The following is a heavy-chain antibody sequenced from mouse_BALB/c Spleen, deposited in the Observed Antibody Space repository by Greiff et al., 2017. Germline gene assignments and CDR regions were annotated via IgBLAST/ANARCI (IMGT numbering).Heavy chain of an antibody. Sequence: VQLQQSGAELVRPGALVKLSCKASGFNIKDYYMHWVKQRPEQGLEWIGWIDPENGNTIYDPKFQGKASITADTSSNTAYLQLSSLTSEDTAVYYFARTTVVAKAMDYWGQGTSVTVSS. CDR2: IDPENGNT. CDR1: GFNIKDYY. CDR3: ARTTVVAKAMDY. V-gene: IGHV14-1*02. D-gene: IGHD1-1*01. J-gene: IGHJ4*01.